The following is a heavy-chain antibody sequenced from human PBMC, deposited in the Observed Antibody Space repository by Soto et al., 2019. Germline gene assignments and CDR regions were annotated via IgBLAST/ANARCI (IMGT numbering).Heavy chain of an antibody. Sequence: QVQLQESGPGLVKPSQTLSLTCTVSGGSISSGGYYWSWIRQHPGKGLAWIGYIYYSGSTYYNPSLKGRVTIAVDTSKNPFTLKLSSVTAADTAVYYCARWPQLDPRFDYWGQGTLVTVSS. D-gene: IGHD1-1*01. J-gene: IGHJ4*02. CDR1: GGSISSGGYY. V-gene: IGHV4-31*03. CDR3: ARWPQLDPRFDY. CDR2: IYYSGST.